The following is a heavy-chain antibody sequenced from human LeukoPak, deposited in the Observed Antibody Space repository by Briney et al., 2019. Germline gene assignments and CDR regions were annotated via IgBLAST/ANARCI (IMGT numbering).Heavy chain of an antibody. J-gene: IGHJ6*03. Sequence: ASVKVSCKASGYTFTGYYMHWVRQAPGQGLEWMGWINPNSGGTNYAQKFQGRVTMTRDTSISTAYMELSRLRSDDTAVYYCARDGSGRLIITYYYYYYMDVWGKGTTATISS. CDR2: INPNSGGT. CDR3: ARDGSGRLIITYYYYYYMDV. D-gene: IGHD3-10*01. CDR1: GYTFTGYY. V-gene: IGHV1-2*02.